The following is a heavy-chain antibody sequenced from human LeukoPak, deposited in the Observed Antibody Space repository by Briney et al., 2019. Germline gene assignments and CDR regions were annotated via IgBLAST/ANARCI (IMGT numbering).Heavy chain of an antibody. CDR3: ARDLAYYFDY. J-gene: IGHJ4*02. Sequence: GGSLRLSCAASGFTFSSYAMHWVRQAPGKGLEWVAVISYDGSNKYYADSVEGRFTISRDNSKNTLYLQMNSLRAEDTAVYYCARDLAYYFDYWGQGTLVTVSS. CDR2: ISYDGSNK. V-gene: IGHV3-30-3*01. D-gene: IGHD3-3*02. CDR1: GFTFSSYA.